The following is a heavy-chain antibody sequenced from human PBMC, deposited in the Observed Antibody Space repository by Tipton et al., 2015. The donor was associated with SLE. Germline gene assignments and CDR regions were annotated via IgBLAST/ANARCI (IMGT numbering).Heavy chain of an antibody. CDR3: ARDGQLVGADFDY. Sequence: LRLSCTVSGGSISSYYWSWIRQPPGKGLEWIGYIYYSGSTNYNPSLKSRVTISVDTSKNQFSLKLSSVTAADTAVYYCARDGQLVGADFDYWGQGTLVTVSS. V-gene: IGHV4-59*12. J-gene: IGHJ4*02. D-gene: IGHD6-6*01. CDR1: GGSISSYY. CDR2: IYYSGST.